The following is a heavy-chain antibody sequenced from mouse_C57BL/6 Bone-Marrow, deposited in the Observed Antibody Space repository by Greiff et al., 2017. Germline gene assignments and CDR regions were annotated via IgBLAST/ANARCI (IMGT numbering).Heavy chain of an antibody. V-gene: IGHV5-17*01. CDR2: ISSGSSTI. J-gene: IGHJ1*03. CDR1: GFTFSDYG. CDR3: ARPVLLRYWYFDV. D-gene: IGHD1-1*01. Sequence: EVKVVESGGGLVKPGGSLKLSCAASGFTFSDYGMHWVRQAPEKGLEWVAYISSGSSTIYYADTVKGRFTISRDNAKNTMFLQMTSLMSEDTAMYYCARPVLLRYWYFDVWGTGTTVTVSS.